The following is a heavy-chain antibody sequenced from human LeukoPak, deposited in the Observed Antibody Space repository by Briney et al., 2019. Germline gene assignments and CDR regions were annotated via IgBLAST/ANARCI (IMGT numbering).Heavy chain of an antibody. CDR3: ARRGSAAGDYYYYYMDV. V-gene: IGHV1-18*01. CDR2: ISAYNGNT. Sequence: ASVKVSCKASGYTFTSYGITWVRQAPGKGLEWMGWISAYNGNTNYAQKLQGRVTMTTDTSTSTTYVELRSLRSDDTAVYYCARRGSAAGDYYYYYMDVWGKGTTVTVSS. CDR1: GYTFTSYG. D-gene: IGHD6-13*01. J-gene: IGHJ6*03.